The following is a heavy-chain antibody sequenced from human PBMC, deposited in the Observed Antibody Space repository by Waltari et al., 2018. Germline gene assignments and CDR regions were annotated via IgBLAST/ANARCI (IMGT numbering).Heavy chain of an antibody. V-gene: IGHV1-69*04. CDR3: ANPGEWELPN. Sequence: QVQLVQSGAEVKKPGSSVKVSCKASGGTFSSYAISWVRQAPGQGLEWMGGIIPSLGIANYARKFQGRVTITADESTSTAYMELSSLRSEDTAVYYCANPGEWELPNWGQGTLVTVSS. CDR2: IIPSLGIA. CDR1: GGTFSSYA. D-gene: IGHD1-26*01. J-gene: IGHJ4*02.